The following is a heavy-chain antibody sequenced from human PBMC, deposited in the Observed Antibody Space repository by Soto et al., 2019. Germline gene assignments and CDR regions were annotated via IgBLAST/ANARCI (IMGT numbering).Heavy chain of an antibody. Sequence: GPTRLNPTQTLTLTCTFCGFSLITSGVCVSWIRQPPGKALEWLALIDWDDDKYYSTSLKTRLTISKDTSKNQVVLTMTNMDPVDTATYYCARERLYVRKMEFYYYYGMDVWGQGTTVTVSS. J-gene: IGHJ6*02. CDR3: ARERLYVRKMEFYYYYGMDV. CDR1: GFSLITSGVC. D-gene: IGHD2-15*01. V-gene: IGHV2-70*01. CDR2: IDWDDDK.